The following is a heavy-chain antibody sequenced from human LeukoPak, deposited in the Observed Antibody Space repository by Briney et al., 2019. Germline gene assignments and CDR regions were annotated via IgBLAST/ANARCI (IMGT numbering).Heavy chain of an antibody. CDR3: ARAAPGWAARPSYYDGMDV. CDR2: IGTAGDP. J-gene: IGHJ6*02. D-gene: IGHD6-6*01. Sequence: GGSLRLSCAASGFTFSSYDMHWVRQATGEGLEWVSAIGTAGDPYYPGSVKGRFTISRENAKNSLYLQMNSLRAGDTAVYYCARAAPGWAARPSYYDGMDVWGQGTTVTVSS. V-gene: IGHV3-13*05. CDR1: GFTFSSYD.